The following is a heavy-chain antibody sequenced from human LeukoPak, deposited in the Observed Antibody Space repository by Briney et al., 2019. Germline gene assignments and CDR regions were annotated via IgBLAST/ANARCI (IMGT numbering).Heavy chain of an antibody. J-gene: IGHJ5*02. CDR2: IIPIFGTA. V-gene: IGHV1-69*13. Sequence: GASVTVSCKASGGTFSSYAISWVRQAPGQGLEWMGGIIPIFGTANYAQKFQGRVTITADESTSTAYMELSSLRSEDTAVYYCARGKATDDWFDPWGQGTLVTVSS. D-gene: IGHD1-26*01. CDR1: GGTFSSYA. CDR3: ARGKATDDWFDP.